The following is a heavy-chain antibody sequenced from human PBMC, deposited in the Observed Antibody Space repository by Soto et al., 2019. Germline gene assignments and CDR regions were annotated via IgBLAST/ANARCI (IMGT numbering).Heavy chain of an antibody. J-gene: IGHJ3*02. Sequence: GGSLRLSCAASGFTFSNAWMSWVRQAPGKGLEWVGRSKSKTDGGTIDYAAPVKGRFTISRDDSKNALYLQMNSLKTEDTAVYYCATPGIAVDGSRGVFDIWGQGTMVTLSS. CDR2: SKSKTDGGTI. CDR3: ATPGIAVDGSRGVFDI. CDR1: GFTFSNAW. D-gene: IGHD6-19*01. V-gene: IGHV3-15*07.